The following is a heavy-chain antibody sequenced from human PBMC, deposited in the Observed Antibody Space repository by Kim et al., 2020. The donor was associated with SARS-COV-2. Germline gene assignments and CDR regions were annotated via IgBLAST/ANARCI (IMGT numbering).Heavy chain of an antibody. D-gene: IGHD3-3*01. Sequence: SETLSLTCTVSGGSISSSSYYWGWIRQPPGKGLEWIGSIYYSGSTYYNPSLKSRVTISVDTSKNQFSLKLSSVTAADTAVYYCARNQILEWLVYNWFDPWGQGTLVTVSS. CDR1: GGSISSSSYY. J-gene: IGHJ5*02. V-gene: IGHV4-39*07. CDR3: ARNQILEWLVYNWFDP. CDR2: IYYSGST.